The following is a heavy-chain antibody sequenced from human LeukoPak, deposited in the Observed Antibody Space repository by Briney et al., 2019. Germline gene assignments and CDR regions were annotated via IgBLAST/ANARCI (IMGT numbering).Heavy chain of an antibody. J-gene: IGHJ4*02. CDR1: GGSISSSSYC. D-gene: IGHD2-21*02. Sequence: SETLSLTCTVSGGSISSSSYCWGWIRQPPGKGLEWIGSIYYSGSTYYNPSLKSRVTISVDTSKNQFSLKLSSVTAVDTAVYYCARHRRAYCGGDCYIDYWGQGTLVTVSS. CDR2: IYYSGST. CDR3: ARHRRAYCGGDCYIDY. V-gene: IGHV4-39*01.